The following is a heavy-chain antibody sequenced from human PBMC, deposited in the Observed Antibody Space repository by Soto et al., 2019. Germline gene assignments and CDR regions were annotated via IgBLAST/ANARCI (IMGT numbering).Heavy chain of an antibody. J-gene: IGHJ4*02. V-gene: IGHV4-59*08. CDR2: IYYSGST. CDR1: GGSISSYY. D-gene: IGHD6-13*01. CDR3: ARHGGRISNSWYDY. Sequence: SETLSLTCTVSGGSISSYYWSWIRQPPGKGLEWIGYIYYSGSTNCSPSLKSRVTISVDTSKNQFSLKLNSVTAADTAVYYCARHGGRISNSWYDYWGQGTLVTVSS.